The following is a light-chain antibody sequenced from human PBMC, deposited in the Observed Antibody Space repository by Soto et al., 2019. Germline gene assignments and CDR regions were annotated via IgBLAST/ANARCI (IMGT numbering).Light chain of an antibody. CDR2: DVS. CDR1: ISDVGSYNY. Sequence: QSVLTQPASVSGSPGQSITISCTGTISDVGSYNYVSWYQQYPGKAPKLMIYDVSKRPSGVPDRFSGSKSGNTASLTISGLQAEDEADYYCCSYAGSYTYVFGTGTKLTVL. J-gene: IGLJ1*01. CDR3: CSYAGSYTYV. V-gene: IGLV2-11*01.